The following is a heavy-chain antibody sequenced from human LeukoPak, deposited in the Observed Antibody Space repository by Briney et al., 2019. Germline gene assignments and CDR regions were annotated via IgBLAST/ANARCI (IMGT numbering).Heavy chain of an antibody. V-gene: IGHV1-69*13. Sequence: SVKVSCKASGGTFSSYAISWVRQAPGQGLEWMGGIIPIFGTANYAQKFQGRVTITADESTSTAYMELSSLRSEDTAVYYCAREGAYGGNLYFDYWGQGTLVTVSS. D-gene: IGHD4-23*01. CDR1: GGTFSSYA. CDR3: AREGAYGGNLYFDY. CDR2: IIPIFGTA. J-gene: IGHJ4*02.